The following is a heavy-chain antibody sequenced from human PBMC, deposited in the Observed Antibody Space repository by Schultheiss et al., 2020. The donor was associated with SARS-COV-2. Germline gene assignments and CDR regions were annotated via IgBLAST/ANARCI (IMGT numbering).Heavy chain of an antibody. CDR1: GGSISSSSYY. CDR3: ARVSHDRLGGFDP. J-gene: IGHJ5*02. CDR2: IYYSGST. V-gene: IGHV4-30-4*08. D-gene: IGHD3-16*01. Sequence: SETLSLTCTVSGGSISSSSYYWGWIRQPPGKGLEWIGYIYYSGSTYYNPSLKSRVTISVDTSKNQFSLKLSSVTAADTAVYYCARVSHDRLGGFDPWGQGTLVTVSS.